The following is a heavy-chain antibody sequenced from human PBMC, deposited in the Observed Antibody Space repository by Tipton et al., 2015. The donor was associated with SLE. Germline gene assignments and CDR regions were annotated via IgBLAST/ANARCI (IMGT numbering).Heavy chain of an antibody. CDR3: ARGSYYGSGTYRYTYYYHGMDV. CDR1: GGSFGGYY. Sequence: TLSLTCAVYGGSFGGYYWSWIRQPPGKGLEWIGEITHSGSINFSPSLMSRVTISVETSRKQFSLNLTSVTAADTAVYYCARGSYYGSGTYRYTYYYHGMDVWGQGTTVTVSS. CDR2: ITHSGSI. V-gene: IGHV4-34*01. D-gene: IGHD3-10*01. J-gene: IGHJ6*02.